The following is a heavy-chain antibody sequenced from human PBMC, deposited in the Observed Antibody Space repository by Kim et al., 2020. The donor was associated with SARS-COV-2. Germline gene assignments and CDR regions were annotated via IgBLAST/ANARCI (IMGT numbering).Heavy chain of an antibody. Sequence: SETLSLTCTVSGGSISSCSYYWGWIRQPPGKGLEWIGSIYYSGSTYYNPSLKSRVTISVDTSKNQFSLKLSSVTAADTAVYYCARTSNSSSWYYYHYYYYGMDVWGQGTPVTVSS. J-gene: IGHJ6*02. CDR1: GGSISSCSYY. V-gene: IGHV4-39*01. CDR3: ARTSNSSSWYYYHYYYYGMDV. CDR2: IYYSGST. D-gene: IGHD6-13*01.